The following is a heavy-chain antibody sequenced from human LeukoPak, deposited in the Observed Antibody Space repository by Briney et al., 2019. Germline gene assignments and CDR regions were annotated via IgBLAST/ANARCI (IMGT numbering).Heavy chain of an antibody. J-gene: IGHJ6*02. CDR1: GGSISSYY. V-gene: IGHV4-59*01. D-gene: IGHD1-7*01. CDR3: ARDNWNYGSSMDV. Sequence: PSGTLSLTCTVSGGSISSYYWSWIRQPPGKGLEWIGYIYYSGSTNYNPSLKSRVTISVDTSKNQFSLKLSSVTAADTAVYYCARDNWNYGSSMDVWGQGITVTVSS. CDR2: IYYSGST.